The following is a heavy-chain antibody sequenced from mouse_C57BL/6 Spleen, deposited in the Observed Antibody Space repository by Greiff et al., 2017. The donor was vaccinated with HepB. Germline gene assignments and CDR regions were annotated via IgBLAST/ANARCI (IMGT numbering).Heavy chain of an antibody. V-gene: IGHV14-4*01. CDR3: TPIPFDY. CDR2: IDPENGDT. J-gene: IGHJ2*01. CDR1: GFNIKDDY. Sequence: EVKLQESGAELVRPGASVKLSCTASGFNIKDDYMHWVKQRPEQGLEWIGWIDPENGDTEYASKFQGKATITAYTSSNTAYLQLSSLTSEDTAVYYCTPIPFDYWGQGTTLTVSS.